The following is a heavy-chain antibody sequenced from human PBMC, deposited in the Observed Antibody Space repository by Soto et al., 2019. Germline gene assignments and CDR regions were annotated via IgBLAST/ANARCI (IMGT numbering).Heavy chain of an antibody. CDR2: INPSGGST. CDR1: GYPLTSYY. Sequence: ASVKVSCKATGYPLTSYYMHWVRQARGQGLEWMGIINPSGGSTSYAQKFQGRVTMTRDTSTSTVYMELSSLRSEDTAVYYCARDRPRTYFYYGMDVWGQGTTVTSP. V-gene: IGHV1-46*01. J-gene: IGHJ6*02. CDR3: ARDRPRTYFYYGMDV. D-gene: IGHD6-6*01.